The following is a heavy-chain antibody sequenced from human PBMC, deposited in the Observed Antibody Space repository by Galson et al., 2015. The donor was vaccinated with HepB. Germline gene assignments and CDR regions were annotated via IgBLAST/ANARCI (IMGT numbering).Heavy chain of an antibody. Sequence: SLRLACAASGFTFDDYAMHWARQVPGKGLEWVAVLSYDGGSILYADSVKGRFILSRDNSKNTLHLQMNSLTAEDTAVYYCAREQRYCSATTCPSARGLFDYWGQGTLVTVSS. CDR1: GFTFDDYA. CDR2: LSYDGGSI. CDR3: AREQRYCSATTCPSARGLFDY. J-gene: IGHJ4*02. V-gene: IGHV3-30-3*01. D-gene: IGHD2-15*01.